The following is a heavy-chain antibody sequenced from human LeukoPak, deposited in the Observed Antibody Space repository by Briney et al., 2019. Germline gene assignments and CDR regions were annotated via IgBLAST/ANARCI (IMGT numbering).Heavy chain of an antibody. D-gene: IGHD3-22*01. J-gene: IGHJ5*02. V-gene: IGHV1-69*10. CDR1: GGTFSSYT. CDR2: IIPILGIA. CDR3: ARAKGNYYDSSGPRDWFDP. Sequence: RASVKVACKASGGTFSSYTISWVRQAPGQGLEWMGGIIPILGIANYAQKFQGRVTITADKSTSTAYMELSSLGSEDTAVYYCARAKGNYYDSSGPRDWFDPWGQGTLVTVSS.